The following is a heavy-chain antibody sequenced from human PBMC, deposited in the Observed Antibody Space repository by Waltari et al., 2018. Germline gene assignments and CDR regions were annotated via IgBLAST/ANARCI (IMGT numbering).Heavy chain of an antibody. CDR2: IHYSGSG. J-gene: IGHJ6*03. CDR3: ARADTSTSYFYYYMDV. Sequence: QVQLQESGPGLVKPSETLSLTCTVSGGSTSTYYWSWVRQSPWKGLEWIGYIHYSGSGVNNPSLRSRGAISLDTPNNQFSLRLRSVTAADAAIYYCARADTSTSYFYYYMDVWGKGTTVTVSS. CDR1: GGSTSTYY. V-gene: IGHV4-59*01. D-gene: IGHD1-26*01.